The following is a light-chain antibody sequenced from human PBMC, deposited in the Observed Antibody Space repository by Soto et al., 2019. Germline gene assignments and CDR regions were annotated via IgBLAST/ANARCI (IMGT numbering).Light chain of an antibody. J-gene: IGKJ5*01. CDR3: QQYGSSLSIT. CDR2: DTS. V-gene: IGKV3-20*01. CDR1: QSVSNNY. Sequence: EIVLTQSPGTLSLSPGERASLSCRAIQSVSNNYLAWYQQKPGQAPRLLIYDTSNRATGIPDRFSGSGSGTDFTLTISRLEPEDFAVYYCQQYGSSLSITFGQGTRLEI.